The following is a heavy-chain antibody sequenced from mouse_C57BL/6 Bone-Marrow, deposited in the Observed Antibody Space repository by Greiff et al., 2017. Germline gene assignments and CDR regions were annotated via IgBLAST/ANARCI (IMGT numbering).Heavy chain of an antibody. J-gene: IGHJ1*03. CDR3: GRSGGNWYFDV. Sequence: VKLQQSGAELARPGASVKLSCKASGYTFTSYGISWVKQRTGQGLEWIGEIYPRSGNTYYNEKFKGKATLTADKSSSTAYMELRSLTSEDSAVYFCGRSGGNWYFDVWGTGTTVTVSS. V-gene: IGHV1-81*01. CDR1: GYTFTSYG. CDR2: IYPRSGNT.